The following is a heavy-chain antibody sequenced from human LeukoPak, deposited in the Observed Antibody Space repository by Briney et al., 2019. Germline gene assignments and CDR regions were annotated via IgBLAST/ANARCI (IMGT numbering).Heavy chain of an antibody. D-gene: IGHD5-18*01. Sequence: GGTLRLSCAASGFTFSSYGMSWVRQAPGKGLEWLSHISDSGSSVHYADSVKGRFTISRDNSKNSLYLEMNSLRAEDTAVYYCARDLSGVTGYTYGRGIDYWGQGTLVTVSS. J-gene: IGHJ4*02. CDR2: ISDSGSSV. CDR1: GFTFSSYG. V-gene: IGHV3-48*04. CDR3: ARDLSGVTGYTYGRGIDY.